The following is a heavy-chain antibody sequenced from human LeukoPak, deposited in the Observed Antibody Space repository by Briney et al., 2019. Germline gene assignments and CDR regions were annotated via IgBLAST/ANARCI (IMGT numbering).Heavy chain of an antibody. CDR3: ARGRPFDY. D-gene: IGHD6-6*01. CDR2: INPNSGGT. Sequence: GASVKVSCKASGYTFTGYYMHWVRQAPGQGLEWMGWINPNSGGTNYAQKFQGRVTVTRDASISTAYMELSSLRSEDTAVYYCARGRPFDYWGQGTLVTVSS. J-gene: IGHJ4*02. CDR1: GYTFTGYY. V-gene: IGHV1-2*02.